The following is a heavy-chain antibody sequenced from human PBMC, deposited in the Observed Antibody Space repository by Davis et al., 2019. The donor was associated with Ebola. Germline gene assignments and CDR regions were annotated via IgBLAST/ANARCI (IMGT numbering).Heavy chain of an antibody. CDR1: GFTFSSFA. J-gene: IGHJ4*02. V-gene: IGHV3-23*01. CDR3: AKRKSGSYSEGYFDY. CDR2: ISGTGITT. Sequence: PGESLKISCAASGFTFSSFAMRWVRQPPGKGLQWVSAISGTGITTYYADSVKGRFTISRDNSKNTLYLQMNSLRAEDTAVYYCAKRKSGSYSEGYFDYWGQGTLVTVSS. D-gene: IGHD1-26*01.